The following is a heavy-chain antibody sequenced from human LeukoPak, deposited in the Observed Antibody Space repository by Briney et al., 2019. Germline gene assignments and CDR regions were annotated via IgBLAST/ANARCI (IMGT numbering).Heavy chain of an antibody. D-gene: IGHD3-3*01. CDR1: GFTFGDYA. V-gene: IGHV3-49*04. J-gene: IGHJ4*02. Sequence: GGSLGLSCTASGFTFGDYAMSWVRQAPGKGLEWVGFIRSKAYGGTTEYAASVKGRFTISRDDSKSIAYLQMNSLKTEDTAVYYCTRGYDFWSFWGQGTLVTVSS. CDR2: IRSKAYGGTT. CDR3: TRGYDFWSF.